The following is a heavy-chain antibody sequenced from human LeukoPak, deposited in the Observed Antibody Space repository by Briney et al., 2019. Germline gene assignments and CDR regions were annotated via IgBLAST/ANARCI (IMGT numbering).Heavy chain of an antibody. Sequence: SETLSLTCNVSGGSISSYFWTWIRQPPGKGLEWVGRIHASGTTNYNSSLKSRVSMSVDTSKNQFSLKLTSVTAADTAVYFCARDGADVYGRAFDYWGQGTLVSVSS. CDR3: ARDGADVYGRAFDY. CDR2: IHASGTT. J-gene: IGHJ4*02. D-gene: IGHD3-10*01. CDR1: GGSISSYF. V-gene: IGHV4-4*07.